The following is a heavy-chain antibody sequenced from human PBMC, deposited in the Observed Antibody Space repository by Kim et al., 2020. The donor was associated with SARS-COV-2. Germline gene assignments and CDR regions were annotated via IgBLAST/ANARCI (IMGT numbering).Heavy chain of an antibody. Sequence: ADSVKGRFTISRDNAENTLYLQMISLRADDTSVYYCVNPHGVGATNYFDYWGQGTLVTVSS. J-gene: IGHJ4*02. CDR3: VNPHGVGATNYFDY. D-gene: IGHD1-26*01. V-gene: IGHV3-64D*09.